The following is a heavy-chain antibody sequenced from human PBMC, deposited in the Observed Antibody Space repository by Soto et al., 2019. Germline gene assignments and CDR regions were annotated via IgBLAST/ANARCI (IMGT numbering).Heavy chain of an antibody. CDR3: ARSGPPVAAALNNWFDP. Sequence: PSQTLSLTCAIPGDSVSSNSAAWNWIRQSPSRGLEWLRRTYYRSKWYTDYAVSVTSRITTNPDTSKNEFSLQPSSVTPEDTAVYYCARSGPPVAAALNNWFDPWGQGTLVTVPS. CDR1: GDSVSSNSAA. J-gene: IGHJ5*02. D-gene: IGHD6-13*01. CDR2: TYYRSKWYT. V-gene: IGHV6-1*01.